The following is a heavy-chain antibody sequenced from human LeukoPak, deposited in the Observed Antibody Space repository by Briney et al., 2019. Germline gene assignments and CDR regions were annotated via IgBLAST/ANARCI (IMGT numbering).Heavy chain of an antibody. CDR2: IIPIFGTA. CDR1: GGTFSSYA. D-gene: IGHD3-22*01. CDR3: ARDLGYYDSSGYYYKPPLDY. V-gene: IGHV1-69*05. J-gene: IGHJ4*02. Sequence: ASVKVSCKASGGTFSSYAISWVRQAPGQGLEWMGGIIPIFGTANYAQKLQGRVTMTTDTSTSTAYMELRSLRSDDTAVYYCARDLGYYDSSGYYYKPPLDYWGQGTLVTVSS.